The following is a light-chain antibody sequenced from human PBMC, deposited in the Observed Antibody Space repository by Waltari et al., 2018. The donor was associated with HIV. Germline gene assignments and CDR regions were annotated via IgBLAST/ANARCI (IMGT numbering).Light chain of an antibody. Sequence: QSALTQPASVSGSTGQSITISCTGTSSDVGGYNYVSWYQQHPGKAPKLMIYEVSNRFSGSKSGNTASLTISGLQAEDEADYYCSSYTSSSTWVFGGGTKLTVL. CDR1: SSDVGGYNY. CDR3: SSYTSSSTWV. CDR2: EV. J-gene: IGLJ3*02. V-gene: IGLV2-14*01.